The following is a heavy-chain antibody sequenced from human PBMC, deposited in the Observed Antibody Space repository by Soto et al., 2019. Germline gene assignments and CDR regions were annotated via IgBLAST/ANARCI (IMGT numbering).Heavy chain of an antibody. D-gene: IGHD6-19*01. CDR3: ARGGKEWLTPFEY. CDR1: GFTLNNFA. V-gene: IGHV3-23*01. Sequence: ESGGGLVQPGGSLRLSCIVSGFTLNNFAMNWVRQAPGKGLEWVSGIIGSGSDIYYADSVKGRFTISRDNSENTLYLQMKSLRAEDTAVYYCARGGKEWLTPFEYWGQGALVTVSS. J-gene: IGHJ4*02. CDR2: IIGSGSDI.